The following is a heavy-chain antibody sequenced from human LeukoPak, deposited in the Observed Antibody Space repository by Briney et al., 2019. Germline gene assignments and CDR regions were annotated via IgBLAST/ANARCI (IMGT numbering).Heavy chain of an antibody. CDR1: GYTFTSYD. Sequence: ASVKVSCKASGYTFTSYDINWVRQATGQGLEWMGWMNPNSGNTGYAQKFQGRVTMTRNTSISTAYMELSSLRSEDTAVYYCARERSRSWPYYFDYWGQGTLVTVSS. J-gene: IGHJ4*02. CDR2: MNPNSGNT. V-gene: IGHV1-8*01. D-gene: IGHD6-13*01. CDR3: ARERSRSWPYYFDY.